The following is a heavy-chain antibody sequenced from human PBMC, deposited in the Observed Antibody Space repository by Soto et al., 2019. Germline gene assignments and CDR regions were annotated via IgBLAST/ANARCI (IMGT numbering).Heavy chain of an antibody. CDR1: GFTFSSYG. CDR2: ISGSGDNT. V-gene: IGHV3-23*01. CDR3: AKDRPPSSGTYYGYFDS. J-gene: IGHJ4*02. Sequence: GGSLRLSCAASGFTFSSYGMNWVRQAPGKGLEWVSAISGSGDNTYYADSVQGRFTISRDNSKNTLYQQMNSLRAEDTAVYYCAKDRPPSSGTYYGYFDSWGQGSLVTVSS. D-gene: IGHD1-26*01.